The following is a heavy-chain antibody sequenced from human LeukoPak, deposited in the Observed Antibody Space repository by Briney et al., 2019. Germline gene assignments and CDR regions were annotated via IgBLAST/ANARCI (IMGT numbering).Heavy chain of an antibody. Sequence: GGSLRLSCGASGFTFTNHGTSWVRQAPGKGLEWVSAISGSGANTYYTDSVRGRFIISRDQSRKTLYLQMNRLRAEDTATYYCASHAAYTSDWRARTFDYWGQGTLVTVSS. V-gene: IGHV3-23*01. D-gene: IGHD6-19*01. CDR3: ASHAAYTSDWRARTFDY. CDR2: ISGSGANT. CDR1: GFTFTNHG. J-gene: IGHJ4*02.